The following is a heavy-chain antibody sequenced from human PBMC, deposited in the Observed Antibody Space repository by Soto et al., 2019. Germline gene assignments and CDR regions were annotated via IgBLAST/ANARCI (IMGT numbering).Heavy chain of an antibody. CDR2: IGGSGGDT. D-gene: IGHD3-3*01. V-gene: IGHV3-23*01. CDR3: ARRTWRGPADY. J-gene: IGHJ4*02. Sequence: EVQLLASGGGLAQPGGSLRLSCAASGFPFSSYAMSWVRQAPGKGLEWVSGIGGSGGDTYDAYSVKGRFTVARDNAENTLYLQLNSLRVEDTATYYCARRTWRGPADYWRQGTLVSVSS. CDR1: GFPFSSYA.